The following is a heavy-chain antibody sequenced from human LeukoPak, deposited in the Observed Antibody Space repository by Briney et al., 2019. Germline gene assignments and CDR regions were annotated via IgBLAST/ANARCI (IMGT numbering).Heavy chain of an antibody. CDR1: GGSINSYF. J-gene: IGHJ6*02. CDR3: ARGEAYGFDV. V-gene: IGHV4-59*01. CDR2: IYYTGST. Sequence: SETLSLTCSVSGGSINSYFWNWIRQPPGKGLEWIAYIYYTGSTSYNPSLKSRVTISVDMSKNQFSLNLSSVTAADTAVYYCARGEAYGFDVWGQGTTVTVSS.